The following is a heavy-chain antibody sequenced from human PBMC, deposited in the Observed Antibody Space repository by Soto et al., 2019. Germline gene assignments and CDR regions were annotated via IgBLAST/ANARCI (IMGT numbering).Heavy chain of an antibody. D-gene: IGHD3-10*01. V-gene: IGHV4-59*08. Sequence: SETLSLTCSVSGGSISSYYWSWIRQPPGKGLEWIGYIYYSGSTNYNPSLKSRVTISVDTSKNQFSLKLNSVSAADTAVYYCARRWGGTFDFWGRGTMVTVSS. J-gene: IGHJ3*01. CDR1: GGSISSYY. CDR2: IYYSGST. CDR3: ARRWGGTFDF.